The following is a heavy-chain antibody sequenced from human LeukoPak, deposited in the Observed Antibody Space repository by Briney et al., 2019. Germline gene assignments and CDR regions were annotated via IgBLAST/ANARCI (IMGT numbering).Heavy chain of an antibody. Sequence: GGSLRLSCAASGFTFSRYAMSWVRQAPGKGLDWVSSISGSGGSTYYADSVKGRFTISRGNFENTLFLQMNSLRAEDTAVYYCAKGHGDPFDCRGQGTLVTVSS. CDR2: ISGSGGST. J-gene: IGHJ4*02. CDR3: AKGHGDPFDC. D-gene: IGHD4-17*01. V-gene: IGHV3-23*01. CDR1: GFTFSRYA.